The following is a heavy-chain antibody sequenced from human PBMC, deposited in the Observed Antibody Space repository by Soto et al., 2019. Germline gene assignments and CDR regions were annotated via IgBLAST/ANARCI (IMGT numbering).Heavy chain of an antibody. J-gene: IGHJ4*02. CDR3: VKFLVQVDGADY. Sequence: GGSLRLSCAASGFSFSDYAMGWVRQAPGKGLEWVSAISGSAVTIYYRDSVKGRFTVSRDNSKNTLYLQMNSLRVEDTATYYCVKFLVQVDGADYWGQGNQVTVSS. D-gene: IGHD6-19*01. CDR1: GFSFSDYA. V-gene: IGHV3-23*01. CDR2: ISGSAVTI.